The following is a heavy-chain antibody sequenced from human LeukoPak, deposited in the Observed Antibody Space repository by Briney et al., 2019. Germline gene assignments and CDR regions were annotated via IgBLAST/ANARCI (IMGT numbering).Heavy chain of an antibody. CDR2: ISSSSSTI. CDR1: GFTFSSYS. CDR3: ARSGRGVDSFYFYMDV. J-gene: IGHJ6*03. V-gene: IGHV3-48*04. Sequence: GGSLRLSRAASGFTFSSYSMNWVRQAPGKGLEWVSYISSSSSTIYYADSVKGRFTISRDNAKNSLYLQMNSLRAEDTAVYYCARSGRGVDSFYFYMDVWGKGTTVTVSS. D-gene: IGHD3-10*01.